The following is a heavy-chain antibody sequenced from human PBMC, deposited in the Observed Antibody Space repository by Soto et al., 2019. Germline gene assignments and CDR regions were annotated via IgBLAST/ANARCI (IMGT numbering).Heavy chain of an antibody. CDR1: GYMFANYH. J-gene: IGHJ3*02. D-gene: IGHD3-22*01. Sequence: GASVKVSCKASGYMFANYHMHWVRQAPGQGLEWMGIINTSGGSTSYAQKFQGRVTMTRNTSTSTVYMELSSLRSEDTAVYYCARERDYYDSSGYSTQAFDIWGQGTMVTVSS. V-gene: IGHV1-46*01. CDR3: ARERDYYDSSGYSTQAFDI. CDR2: INTSGGST.